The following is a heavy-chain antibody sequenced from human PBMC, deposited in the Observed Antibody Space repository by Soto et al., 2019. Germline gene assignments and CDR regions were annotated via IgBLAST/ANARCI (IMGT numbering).Heavy chain of an antibody. V-gene: IGHV4-4*07. CDR2: VFTTGTT. J-gene: IGHJ5*02. D-gene: IGHD3-3*02. Sequence: SETLSLTCSVTGGSINNYYWSWVRQSAGKGLEWIGRVFTTGTTDYNSSLKGRVTISVDTSKNQFSLSLRSVTAADTAIYYCARDFNSIFDDFADMRWNFDPWGQGTLVTVS. CDR3: ARDFNSIFDDFADMRWNFDP. CDR1: GGSINNYY.